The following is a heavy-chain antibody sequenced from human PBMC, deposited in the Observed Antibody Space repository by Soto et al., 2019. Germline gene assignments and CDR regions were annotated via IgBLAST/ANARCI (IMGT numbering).Heavy chain of an antibody. CDR1: RFTIRSYA. Sequence: SIGLSCAASRFTIRSYAIHCSRQDPRKGLDWVAVISYEGNTTYYADSVKGRFTISRDNSKTPLYLQMNSLRTEDTAVYYCARGPIVVATNVYYYGMDVWGQGTKVTVSS. CDR2: ISYEGNTT. D-gene: IGHD2-21*02. J-gene: IGHJ6*02. CDR3: ARGPIVVATNVYYYGMDV. V-gene: IGHV3-30-3*01.